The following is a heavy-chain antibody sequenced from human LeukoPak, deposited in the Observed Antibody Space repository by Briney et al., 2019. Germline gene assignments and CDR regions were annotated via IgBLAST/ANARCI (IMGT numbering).Heavy chain of an antibody. CDR3: AKGYFSITMIGHNAFDI. J-gene: IGHJ3*02. CDR2: IKQDGSEK. CDR1: GFTFTSYW. Sequence: GGSLRLSCAASGFTFTSYWMSWVRQAPGKGLEWVANIKQDGSEKYYVDSVKGRFTISRDNAKNSLYLQMNSLRAEDTALYYCAKGYFSITMIGHNAFDIWGQGTMVTVSS. D-gene: IGHD3-22*01. V-gene: IGHV3-7*03.